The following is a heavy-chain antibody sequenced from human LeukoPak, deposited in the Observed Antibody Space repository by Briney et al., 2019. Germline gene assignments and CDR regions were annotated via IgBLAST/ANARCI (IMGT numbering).Heavy chain of an antibody. Sequence: SETLSLTCTVSGGSISSYYWSWIRQPPGKGLEWIGYIYYSGTTNYNPSLNSRVTISVDTSKNQFSLKLSSVTAADTAVYYCARAMVRGNYDYWGQGTLVTVSS. CDR3: ARAMVRGNYDY. J-gene: IGHJ4*02. V-gene: IGHV4-59*01. CDR2: IYYSGTT. CDR1: GGSISSYY. D-gene: IGHD3-10*01.